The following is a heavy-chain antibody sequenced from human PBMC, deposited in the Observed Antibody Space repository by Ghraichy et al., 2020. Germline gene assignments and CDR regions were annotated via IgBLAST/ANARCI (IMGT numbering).Heavy chain of an antibody. D-gene: IGHD5-18*01. J-gene: IGHJ4*02. CDR1: GGSFSGYY. CDR2: INHSGST. Sequence: TLSLTCAVYGGSFSGYYWSWIRQPPGKGLEWIGEINHSGSTNYNPSLKSRVTISVDTSKNQFSLKLSSVTAADTAVYYCARGGLWGLAYRGQGTLVTVSS. V-gene: IGHV4-34*01. CDR3: ARGGLWGLAY.